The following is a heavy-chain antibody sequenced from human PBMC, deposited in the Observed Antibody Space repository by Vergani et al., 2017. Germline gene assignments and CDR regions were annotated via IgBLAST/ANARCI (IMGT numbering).Heavy chain of an antibody. CDR3: AREGYCTNGVCFTLFDV. Sequence: QVQLQQWGAGLLKPSETLSLTCAVYGGSFSGYYWSWIRQPPGKGLEWIGEINHSGSANYNPSLKSRVTLSVDTSTHQFSLNLRSVTAADTAVYYCAREGYCTNGVCFTLFDVWGQGALVTVSS. V-gene: IGHV4-34*01. D-gene: IGHD2-8*01. J-gene: IGHJ4*02. CDR2: INHSGSA. CDR1: GGSFSGYY.